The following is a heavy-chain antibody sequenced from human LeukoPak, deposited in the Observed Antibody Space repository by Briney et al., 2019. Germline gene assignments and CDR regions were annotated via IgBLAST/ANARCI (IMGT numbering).Heavy chain of an antibody. CDR2: ISGSGGST. J-gene: IGHJ5*02. V-gene: IGHV3-23*01. CDR3: AKGRVGGATNMNRFDP. Sequence: GGSLRLSCAASGFTFSSYAMSWVRQAPGKGLEWVSAISGSGGSTYYADSVKGRFTISRDNSKNTLYLQMNSLRAEDTAVYYCAKGRVGGATNMNRFDPWGQGTLVTVSS. D-gene: IGHD1-26*01. CDR1: GFTFSSYA.